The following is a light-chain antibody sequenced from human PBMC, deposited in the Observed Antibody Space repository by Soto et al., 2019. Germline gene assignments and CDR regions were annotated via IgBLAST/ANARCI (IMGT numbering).Light chain of an antibody. V-gene: IGKV3-11*01. CDR1: QTIRGL. J-gene: IGKJ5*01. CDR2: DTS. CDR3: KQRTNSPIT. Sequence: EIVLTQSPATLSLSPGERATLSCRTSQTIRGLLNWYQQRPGQAPRLLIYDTSNRATDIPARFSGSGSGTDFILTISSLDPEDFGVYFCKQRTNSPITFGKGTRLDIK.